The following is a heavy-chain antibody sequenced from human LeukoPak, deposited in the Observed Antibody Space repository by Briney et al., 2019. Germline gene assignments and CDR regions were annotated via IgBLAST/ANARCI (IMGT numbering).Heavy chain of an antibody. CDR3: ARGGYGSGSYFRYYYYYMDV. CDR2: IYYSGST. CDR1: GGSISSYY. D-gene: IGHD3-10*01. V-gene: IGHV4-59*01. J-gene: IGHJ6*03. Sequence: SETLPLTCTVSGGSISSYYWSWIRQPPGKGLEWIGYIYYSGSTNYNPSLKSRVTISVDTSKNQFSLKLSSVTAADTAVYYCARGGYGSGSYFRYYYYYMDVWGKGTTVTVSS.